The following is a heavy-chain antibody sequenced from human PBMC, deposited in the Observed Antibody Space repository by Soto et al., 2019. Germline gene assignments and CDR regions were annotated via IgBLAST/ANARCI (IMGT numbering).Heavy chain of an antibody. Sequence: EVQLVESGGTLVQPGGSLRLSCAASGFTFNTYWMHWVRQAPGKGLVWVSRINSDGTKTTYADSVKGRFTISRDNAKNTVYLQMNSLRAEDMAMYYCATVATNSYNWLDPWGQGTLVTVSS. D-gene: IGHD5-12*01. J-gene: IGHJ5*02. V-gene: IGHV3-74*01. CDR2: INSDGTKT. CDR3: ATVATNSYNWLDP. CDR1: GFTFNTYW.